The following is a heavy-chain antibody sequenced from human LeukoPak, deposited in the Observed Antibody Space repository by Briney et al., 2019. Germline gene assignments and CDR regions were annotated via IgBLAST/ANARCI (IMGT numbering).Heavy chain of an antibody. Sequence: PGGSLRLSCAASGFIFNSYVMSWVRQAPGKGLEWVSLIRGSGGSTYYADSVKGRFTISRDNSKNTLYLQMNSLRAEDTAVYYCARESGEWSDYYFDYWGQGTLVTVSS. J-gene: IGHJ4*02. CDR1: GFIFNSYV. CDR2: IRGSGGST. V-gene: IGHV3-23*01. D-gene: IGHD3-10*01. CDR3: ARESGEWSDYYFDY.